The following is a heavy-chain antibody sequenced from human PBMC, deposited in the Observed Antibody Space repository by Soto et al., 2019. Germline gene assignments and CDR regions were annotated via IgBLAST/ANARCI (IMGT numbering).Heavy chain of an antibody. D-gene: IGHD3-10*01. V-gene: IGHV3-23*01. J-gene: IGHJ5*02. Sequence: EVQMLESGGGSVQPGGSLRLSCAASGFMFSSYAMSWVRQAPGKWLEWVSVISNSGDSIYYADSVKGRFTISRDNSKNTLHLQMNSLRSEDTALYYCANTFFSGSGSYRGWFDPWGQGILVTVSS. CDR2: ISNSGDSI. CDR3: ANTFFSGSGSYRGWFDP. CDR1: GFMFSSYA.